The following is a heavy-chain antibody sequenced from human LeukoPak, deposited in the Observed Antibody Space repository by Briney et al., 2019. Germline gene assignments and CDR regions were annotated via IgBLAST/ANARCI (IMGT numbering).Heavy chain of an antibody. Sequence: GESLKISCQGSGYSFTTYWIGWIRQMPGKGLECMGIIYPGDSDTRYSPSFQGQVTISADKSINTAYLQWSSLKASDTAMYYCARLGTYWSNYYFEYWGQGTLVTVSS. V-gene: IGHV5-51*01. CDR3: ARLGTYWSNYYFEY. CDR2: IYPGDSDT. CDR1: GYSFTTYW. J-gene: IGHJ4*02. D-gene: IGHD3-10*01.